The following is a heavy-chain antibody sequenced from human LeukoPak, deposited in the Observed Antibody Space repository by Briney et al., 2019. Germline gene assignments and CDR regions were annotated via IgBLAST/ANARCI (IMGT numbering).Heavy chain of an antibody. CDR1: GGSISSHY. CDR3: ARGGITVTPGLLWFDP. D-gene: IGHD4-17*01. Sequence: KASETLSLTCSVSGGSISSHYWSWLRQPPGKGREWIGYIYYRWSSKYNPSLKRRVTISVDPSKNQFSLKLSSVTAADTAVYYCARGGITVTPGLLWFDPWGQRTLVTVSS. J-gene: IGHJ5*02. CDR2: IYYRWSS. V-gene: IGHV4-59*11.